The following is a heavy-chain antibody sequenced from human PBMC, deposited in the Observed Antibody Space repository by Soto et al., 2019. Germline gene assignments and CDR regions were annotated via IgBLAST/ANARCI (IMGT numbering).Heavy chain of an antibody. J-gene: IGHJ6*03. V-gene: IGHV4-59*08. D-gene: IGHD5-12*01. CDR3: ARQYSGYDFGAYYYYYYMDV. Sequence: SETLSLTCAVSGGSLSSYYWSWIRQPPGKGLEWIGYIYYSGSTNYNPSLKSRVTISVDTSKNQFSLKLSSVTAADTAVYYCARQYSGYDFGAYYYYYYMDVWGKGTTVTVSS. CDR2: IYYSGST. CDR1: GGSLSSYY.